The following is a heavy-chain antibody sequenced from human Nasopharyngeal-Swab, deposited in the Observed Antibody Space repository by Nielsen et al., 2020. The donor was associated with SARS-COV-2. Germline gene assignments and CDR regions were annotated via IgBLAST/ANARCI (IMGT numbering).Heavy chain of an antibody. J-gene: IGHJ3*01. CDR2: ISVDGRST. CDR3: ANAVVIRTRVAFDF. D-gene: IGHD2-21*01. V-gene: IGHV3-23*01. CDR1: GFTFSSYA. Sequence: GGSLRLSCAASGFTFSSYAMSWVRQAPGKGLEWVSHISVDGRSTYHADSVRGRFTISRDNSKNTLYLQMNSLRAEDTALYYCANAVVIRTRVAFDFWGQGTMVTVSS.